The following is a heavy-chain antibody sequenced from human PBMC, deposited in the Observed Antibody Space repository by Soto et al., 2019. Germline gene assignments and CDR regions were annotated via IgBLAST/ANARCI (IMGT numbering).Heavy chain of an antibody. CDR2: ISSSSSYT. CDR1: GFTFSDYY. V-gene: IGHV3-11*06. J-gene: IGHJ5*02. CDR3: ARDNREWELLAVWFDP. Sequence: QVQLVESGGGLVKPGGSLRLSCAASGFTFSDYYMSWIRQAPGKGLEWVSYISSSSSYTNYADSVKGRFTISRDNAKNSLNLQMNSLRAEDTAVYYCARDNREWELLAVWFDPWGQGTLVTVSS. D-gene: IGHD1-26*01.